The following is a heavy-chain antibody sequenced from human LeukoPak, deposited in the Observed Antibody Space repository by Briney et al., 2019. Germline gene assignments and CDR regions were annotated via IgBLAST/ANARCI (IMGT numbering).Heavy chain of an antibody. V-gene: IGHV4-39*07. D-gene: IGHD4-23*01. CDR2: IYYSGST. CDR1: GGSISSSSYY. Sequence: PSETLSLTCTVSGGSISSSSYYWGWIRQPPGKGLEWIGSIYYSGSTYYNPSLKSRVTISVDTSKNQFSLNLSSVTAADTAVYYCARDDSSLYGGHSDAFDIWGQGTMVTVSS. CDR3: ARDDSSLYGGHSDAFDI. J-gene: IGHJ3*02.